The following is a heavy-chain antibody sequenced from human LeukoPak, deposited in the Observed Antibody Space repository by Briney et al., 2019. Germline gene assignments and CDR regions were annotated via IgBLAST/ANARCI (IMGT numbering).Heavy chain of an antibody. J-gene: IGHJ4*02. CDR3: ARDCGGGAPCFDS. CDR2: IKQDGTEK. Sequence: GGSLRLSCVASGVTFSNYWMSWVRQAPGMGPEWLANIKQDGTEKFYMASVRGRFIISRDNAKSSLYLQMNSLRVEDTAVYYCARDCGGGAPCFDSWGQGTLVTVSS. D-gene: IGHD3-16*01. CDR1: GVTFSNYW. V-gene: IGHV3-7*03.